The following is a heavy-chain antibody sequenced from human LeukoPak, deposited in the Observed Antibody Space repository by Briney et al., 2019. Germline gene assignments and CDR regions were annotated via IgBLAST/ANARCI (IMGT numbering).Heavy chain of an antibody. CDR2: IYSGGST. CDR1: GFTVSSNY. CDR3: ARLGDYEYYYYYGMDV. D-gene: IGHD4-17*01. J-gene: IGHJ6*02. Sequence: GGSLRLSCAASGFTVSSNYMSWVRQAPGKGLEWVSVIYSGGSTYYADSVKGGFTISRHNSKNTLYLQMNSLRAEDTAVYFCARLGDYEYYYYYGMDVWGQGTTVTVSS. V-gene: IGHV3-53*04.